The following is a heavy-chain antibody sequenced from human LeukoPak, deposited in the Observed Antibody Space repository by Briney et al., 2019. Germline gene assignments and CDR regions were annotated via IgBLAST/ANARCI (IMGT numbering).Heavy chain of an antibody. D-gene: IGHD3-3*01. Sequence: GGSLRLSCAASGFTLSSYWMHWVRQVPGKGLEWVAHIKQDGSQEYYVDSVKGRFTISRDSAKNSLYLQMNSLRAEDTAVYYCARGVPYDSWSGPHYSDYWGQGTLVTVSS. V-gene: IGHV3-7*01. CDR1: GFTLSSYW. CDR2: IKQDGSQE. J-gene: IGHJ4*02. CDR3: ARGVPYDSWSGPHYSDY.